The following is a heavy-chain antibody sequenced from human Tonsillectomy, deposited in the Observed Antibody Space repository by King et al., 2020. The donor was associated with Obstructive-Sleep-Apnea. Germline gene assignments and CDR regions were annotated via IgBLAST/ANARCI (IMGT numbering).Heavy chain of an antibody. J-gene: IGHJ4*02. CDR2: ISGSGGST. Sequence: VQLVESGGGLVQPGGSLRLSCAASGFTFSSYAMSWVRQAPGKGLEWVSAISGSGGSTYYADSVKGRFTISRDNSKNTLYLQMNSLRAEDTAVYYCAKLGYCSSTSCYPFDYWGQGTLVTVSS. CDR1: GFTFSSYA. D-gene: IGHD2-2*01. V-gene: IGHV3-23*04. CDR3: AKLGYCSSTSCYPFDY.